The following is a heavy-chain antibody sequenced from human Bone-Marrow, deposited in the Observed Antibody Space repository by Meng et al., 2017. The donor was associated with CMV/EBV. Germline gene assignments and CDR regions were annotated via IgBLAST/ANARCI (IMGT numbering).Heavy chain of an antibody. CDR2: IIPILGIA. J-gene: IGHJ3*02. V-gene: IGHV1-69*10. D-gene: IGHD1-1*01. CDR3: ARDLTTGRSYDAFDI. Sequence: SVKVSCKASGGTFSSYAISWVRQAPGQGLEWMGGIIPILGIANYAQKFQGRVTITTDESTSTAYMELSSLRSEDTAVYYCARDLTTGRSYDAFDIWGQGTMVTVSS. CDR1: GGTFSSYA.